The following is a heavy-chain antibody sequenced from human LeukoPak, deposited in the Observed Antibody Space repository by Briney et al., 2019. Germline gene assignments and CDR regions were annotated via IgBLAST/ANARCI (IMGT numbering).Heavy chain of an antibody. J-gene: IGHJ4*02. CDR1: GFTFKDYG. CDR2: INRNGDSL. CDR3: GRRIGMATKGFDH. Sequence: GGSLRLSCAASGFTFKDYGMTWIRQAPGKGLEWVSGINRNGDSLGYADSVKGRFTISRNNAKNSLYLQMDNLRAEDTAFYYCGRRIGMATKGFDHWGQGAFVPSPQ. V-gene: IGHV3-20*04. D-gene: IGHD5-24*01.